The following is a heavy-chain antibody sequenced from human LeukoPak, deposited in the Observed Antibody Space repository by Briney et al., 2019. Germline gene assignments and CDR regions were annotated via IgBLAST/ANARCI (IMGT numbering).Heavy chain of an antibody. V-gene: IGHV4-59*08. CDR3: ARHAADTAMAIDY. D-gene: IGHD5-18*01. CDR1: GGSISSYY. Sequence: SETLSLTCTVFGGSISSYYWSWIRQPPGKGLEWIGYIYYSGSTNYNPSLKSRVTISVDTSKNQFSLKLSSVTAADTAVYYCARHAADTAMAIDYWGQGTLVTVSS. J-gene: IGHJ4*02. CDR2: IYYSGST.